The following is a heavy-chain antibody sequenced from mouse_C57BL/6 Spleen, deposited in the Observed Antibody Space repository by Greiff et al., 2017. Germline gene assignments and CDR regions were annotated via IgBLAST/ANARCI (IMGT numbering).Heavy chain of an antibody. J-gene: IGHJ4*01. Sequence: QVQLKQPGAELVKPGASVKLSCKASGYTFTSYWMHWVKQRPGRGLEWIGRIDPNSGGTKYNEKFKSKATLTVDKPSSTAYMQLSSLTSEDSAVYYCARDGQDGYYAMDYWGQGTSVTVSS. CDR1: GYTFTSYW. CDR2: IDPNSGGT. CDR3: ARDGQDGYYAMDY. D-gene: IGHD3-3*01. V-gene: IGHV1-72*01.